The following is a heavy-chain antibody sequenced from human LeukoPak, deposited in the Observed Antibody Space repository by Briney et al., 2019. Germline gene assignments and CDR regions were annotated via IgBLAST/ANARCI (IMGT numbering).Heavy chain of an antibody. Sequence: GASVKVSCKASGGTFSSYAISWVRQAPGQGLEWMGGIIPIFGTANYAQKFQGRVTITADESTSTAYMELSSLRSEDTAEYYCARRVLARITTAFDPWGQGTLVTVSS. D-gene: IGHD3-3*01. CDR3: ARRVLARITTAFDP. V-gene: IGHV1-69*01. CDR1: GGTFSSYA. J-gene: IGHJ5*02. CDR2: IIPIFGTA.